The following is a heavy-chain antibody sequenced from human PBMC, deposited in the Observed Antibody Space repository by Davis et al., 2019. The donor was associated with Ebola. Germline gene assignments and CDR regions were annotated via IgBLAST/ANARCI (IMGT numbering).Heavy chain of an antibody. CDR1: GFTFSSYG. J-gene: IGHJ6*02. D-gene: IGHD3-3*01. CDR3: ARDYYDFWSGYPNYYYYYGMDV. CDR2: IWYDGSNK. V-gene: IGHV3-33*01. Sequence: PGGSLRLSCAASGFTFSSYGMHWVRQAPGKGLEWVAVIWYDGSNKYYADSVKGRFTISRDNSKNTLYLQMNSLRAEDTAVYYCARDYYDFWSGYPNYYYYYGMDVWGQGTTVTVSS.